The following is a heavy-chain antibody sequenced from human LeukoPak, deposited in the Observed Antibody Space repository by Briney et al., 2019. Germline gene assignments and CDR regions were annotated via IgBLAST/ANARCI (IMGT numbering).Heavy chain of an antibody. V-gene: IGHV4-39*01. Sequence: SETLSLTCTVSGGSISSRSYYWGWIRQPPGKGLEWLGSIYYSGRTYYNPSLKSRVTISVDTSKNQFSLKLTSVTAADTAVYYCARHEDDYYGSGGYLYFDYWGQGTLVAVSS. CDR1: GGSISSRSYY. CDR3: ARHEDDYYGSGGYLYFDY. CDR2: IYYSGRT. D-gene: IGHD3-10*01. J-gene: IGHJ4*02.